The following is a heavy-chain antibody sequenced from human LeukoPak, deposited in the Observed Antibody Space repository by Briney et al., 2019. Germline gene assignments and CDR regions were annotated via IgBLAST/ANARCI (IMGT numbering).Heavy chain of an antibody. D-gene: IGHD3-22*01. CDR1: GGSISSGSYY. V-gene: IGHV4-61*02. CDR2: IYTSGST. Sequence: SQTLSLTCTVSGGSISSGSYYWSWIRQPAGKGLEWIGRIYTSGSTNYNPSLKSRVTISVAPSKSQFSLKLSSVTAADTAVYYCARDGGSYYYDSSGYPASWFDPWGQGTLVTVSS. J-gene: IGHJ5*02. CDR3: ARDGGSYYYDSSGYPASWFDP.